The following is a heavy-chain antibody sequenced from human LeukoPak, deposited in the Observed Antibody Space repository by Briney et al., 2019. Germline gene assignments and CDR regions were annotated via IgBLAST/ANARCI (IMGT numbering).Heavy chain of an antibody. J-gene: IGHJ6*03. D-gene: IGHD4-17*01. V-gene: IGHV1-69*05. Sequence: SVKVSCKASGGTFSSYAISWVRQAPGQGLEWMGGIIPIFGTANYAQKFQGRVTITTDESTSTAYMELSSLRSEDTAVYYCAGTVTSARRYYYYYMDVWGKGTTVTVSS. CDR2: IIPIFGTA. CDR1: GGTFSSYA. CDR3: AGTVTSARRYYYYYMDV.